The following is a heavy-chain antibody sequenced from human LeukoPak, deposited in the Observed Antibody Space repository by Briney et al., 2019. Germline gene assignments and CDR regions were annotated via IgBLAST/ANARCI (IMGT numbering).Heavy chain of an antibody. CDR1: GYTFTSYD. V-gene: IGHV1-8*01. Sequence: GASVEVSCKASGYTFTSYDINWVRQATRQGLEWMGWMNPNSGNTGYAQKFQGRVTMTRNTSISTAYMELSSLRSEDTAVYYCARGRGYSYGLYRSEIDYWGQGTLVTVSS. D-gene: IGHD5-18*01. J-gene: IGHJ4*02. CDR3: ARGRGYSYGLYRSEIDY. CDR2: MNPNSGNT.